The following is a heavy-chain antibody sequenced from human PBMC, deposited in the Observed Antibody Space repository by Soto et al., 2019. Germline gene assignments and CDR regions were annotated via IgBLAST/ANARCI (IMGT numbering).Heavy chain of an antibody. Sequence: GGSLRLSCAASGFTFSSYSMNWVRQAPGKGLEWVSYISSSSSTIYYADSVKGRFTISRDNAKNSLYLQMNSLRAEDTAVYYCARGAYLNWFDPWGQGALVTVSS. CDR2: ISSSSSTI. CDR1: GFTFSSYS. V-gene: IGHV3-48*01. CDR3: ARGAYLNWFDP. J-gene: IGHJ5*02.